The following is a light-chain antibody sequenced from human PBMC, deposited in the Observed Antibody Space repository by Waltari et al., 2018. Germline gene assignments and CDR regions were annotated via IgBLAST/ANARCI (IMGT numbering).Light chain of an antibody. CDR2: DTS. J-gene: IGKJ1*01. Sequence: EIVLTQSPGTLSLSPGERATLSCRASQSVSRTLARYQQKPGQAPRLLIYDTSSRAAGIPDRFSGSGFGTDFGLTISRLEPEDFAVYYCQKYGTLPATFGQGTKVEIK. CDR1: QSVSRT. CDR3: QKYGTLPAT. V-gene: IGKV3-20*01.